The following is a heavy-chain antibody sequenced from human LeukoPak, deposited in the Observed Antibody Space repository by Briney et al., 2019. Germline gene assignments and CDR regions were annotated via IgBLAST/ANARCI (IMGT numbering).Heavy chain of an antibody. V-gene: IGHV4-30-4*07. CDR2: IYYSGST. J-gene: IGHJ4*02. CDR3: ARGYSGYEGGWFNFDY. D-gene: IGHD5-12*01. Sequence: SQTLSLTCAVSGGSISSGGYSWSWIRQPPGKGLEWIGYIYYSGSTNYNPSLKSRVTISVDTSKNQFSLKLSSVTAADTAVYYCARGYSGYEGGWFNFDYWGQGTLVTVSS. CDR1: GGSISSGGYS.